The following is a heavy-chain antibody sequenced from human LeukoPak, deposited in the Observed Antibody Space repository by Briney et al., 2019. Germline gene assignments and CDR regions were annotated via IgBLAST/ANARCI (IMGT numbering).Heavy chain of an antibody. J-gene: IGHJ4*02. V-gene: IGHV4-59*12. CDR3: ARLRRAIVVPAAPFDY. D-gene: IGHD2-2*01. CDR2: IYYSGST. Sequence: SETLSLTCTVSGGSISTYFWSWIRQPPGKGLEWIGYIYYSGSTNYNPSLKSRVTISLDTSKNQFSLKLSSVTAADTAVYYCARLRRAIVVPAAPFDYWGQGTLVTVSS. CDR1: GGSISTYF.